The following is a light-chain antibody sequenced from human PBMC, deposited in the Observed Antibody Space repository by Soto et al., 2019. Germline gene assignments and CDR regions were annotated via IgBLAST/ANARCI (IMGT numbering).Light chain of an antibody. CDR3: ASYAGTNLVV. V-gene: IGLV2-8*01. CDR1: SSDVGFYNF. CDR2: EVT. J-gene: IGLJ6*01. Sequence: QSALTQPPAESGSPGQSLTISCTGTSSDVGFYNFVSWYQQRPGKAPKLVIYEVTKRPSGVPDRFSGSKSGSTASLTVSGLQADDEADYYCASYAGTNLVVFGSGIKVTVL.